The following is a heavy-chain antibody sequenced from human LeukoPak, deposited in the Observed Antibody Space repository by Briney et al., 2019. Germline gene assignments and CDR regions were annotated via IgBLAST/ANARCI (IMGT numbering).Heavy chain of an antibody. CDR1: GGSISSSSYY. CDR2: IYYSGST. Sequence: SETLSLTCTVSGGSISSSSYYWSWIRQPPGKGLEWIGYIYYSGSTNYNPSLKSRVTISVDTSKNQFSLKLSSVTAADTAVYYCARGPLYSYGKNWFDPWGQGTLVTVSS. V-gene: IGHV4-61*01. D-gene: IGHD5-18*01. CDR3: ARGPLYSYGKNWFDP. J-gene: IGHJ5*02.